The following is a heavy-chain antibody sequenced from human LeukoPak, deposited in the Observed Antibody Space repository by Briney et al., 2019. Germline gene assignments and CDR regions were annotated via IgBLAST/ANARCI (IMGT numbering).Heavy chain of an antibody. CDR2: ISGSGGST. CDR3: ARGRMVRGVIHYYYYMDV. V-gene: IGHV3-23*01. CDR1: GFTFSSYG. Sequence: PGGSLRLSCAASGFTFSSYGMSWVRQAPGKGLEWVSAISGSGGSTYYADSVKGRFTISRDNAKNSLYLQMNSLRAEDTALYYCARGRMVRGVIHYYYYMDVWGKGTTVTVSS. J-gene: IGHJ6*03. D-gene: IGHD3-10*01.